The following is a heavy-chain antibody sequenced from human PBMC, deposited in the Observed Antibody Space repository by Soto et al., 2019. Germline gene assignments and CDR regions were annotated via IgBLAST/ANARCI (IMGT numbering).Heavy chain of an antibody. J-gene: IGHJ6*02. Sequence: GGSLRLSCAASGFTFSGYAMTWVRQAPGKGLEWVSSITGSGTSTYYADSVKGRFIISRDNSKNTVSLQMNSLRADDTAVYYCGQSPDFCYYTMDVWGQGTTVTVSS. V-gene: IGHV3-23*01. CDR2: ITGSGTST. CDR3: GQSPDFCYYTMDV. CDR1: GFTFSGYA.